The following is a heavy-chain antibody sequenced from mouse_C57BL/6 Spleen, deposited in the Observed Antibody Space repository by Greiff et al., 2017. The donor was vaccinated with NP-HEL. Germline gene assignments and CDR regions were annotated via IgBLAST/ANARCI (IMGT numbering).Heavy chain of an antibody. J-gene: IGHJ4*01. CDR1: GYTFTSYW. V-gene: IGHV1-50*01. Sequence: PGAELVKPGASVKLSCKASGYTFTSYWMQWVKQRPGQGLEWIGEIDPSDSYTNYNQKFKGKATLTVDTSSSTAYMQLSSLTSEDSAVYYCARFYYGNFMDYWGQGTSVTVSS. CDR3: ARFYYGNFMDY. CDR2: IDPSDSYT. D-gene: IGHD2-1*01.